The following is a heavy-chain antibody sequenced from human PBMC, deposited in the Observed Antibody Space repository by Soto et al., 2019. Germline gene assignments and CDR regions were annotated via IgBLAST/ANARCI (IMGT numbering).Heavy chain of an antibody. Sequence: GGSLRLSCAAAGFDFEDYAMHWVRQVPGKGLEWVSLTNSDGTDSYYMDSVKGRFTISRDNGKSSLYLQMDRLRPEDTALYFCAKALYYYDISPLDHWGQGTLVTVSS. CDR2: TNSDGTDS. J-gene: IGHJ4*02. CDR1: GFDFEDYA. V-gene: IGHV3-43D*04. D-gene: IGHD3-22*01. CDR3: AKALYYYDISPLDH.